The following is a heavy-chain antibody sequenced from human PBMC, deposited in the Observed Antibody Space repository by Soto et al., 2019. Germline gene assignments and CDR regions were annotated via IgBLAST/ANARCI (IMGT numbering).Heavy chain of an antibody. J-gene: IGHJ4*02. CDR3: ATSGGGWYLY. CDR1: GYTFRSYD. V-gene: IGHV1-8*01. CDR2: LNPNSGDT. D-gene: IGHD6-19*01. Sequence: VQLVQSGAEVKKPGASVKVSCKASGYTFRSYDINWVRQATGQGLEWMGWLNPNSGDTGYAQKFQGRITLTRNNSINTAYIELSSLTSDDTAVYYCATSGGGWYLYWGQGTLGTVSS.